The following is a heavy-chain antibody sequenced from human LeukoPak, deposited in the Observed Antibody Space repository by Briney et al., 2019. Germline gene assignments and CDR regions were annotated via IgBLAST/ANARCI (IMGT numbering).Heavy chain of an antibody. Sequence: PGGSLRLSCAASGFTFSSYAMSWVRQAPGKGLEWVSAISGSGGSTYYADSVKGRFTISRDNSKNTLYLQMNSLRAEDTAVYYCAKDSSYYYGSGSYYWGQGTLVTVSS. J-gene: IGHJ4*02. D-gene: IGHD3-10*01. V-gene: IGHV3-23*01. CDR1: GFTFSSYA. CDR2: ISGSGGST. CDR3: AKDSSYYYGSGSYY.